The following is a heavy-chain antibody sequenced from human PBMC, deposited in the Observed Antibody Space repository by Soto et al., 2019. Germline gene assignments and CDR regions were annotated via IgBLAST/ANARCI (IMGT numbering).Heavy chain of an antibody. V-gene: IGHV3-23*01. Sequence: EVQLLESGGGLVQPGGSLRLSCAASGFTFSSYAMSWVRQAPGKGLEWVSAISGSGGSTYYADSVKSRFTISRDNSKNTLYLQMNSLRAEDTAVYYCAYGGIQLWNAFDIWGQGTMVTVSS. CDR3: AYGGIQLWNAFDI. D-gene: IGHD5-18*01. CDR2: ISGSGGST. CDR1: GFTFSSYA. J-gene: IGHJ3*02.